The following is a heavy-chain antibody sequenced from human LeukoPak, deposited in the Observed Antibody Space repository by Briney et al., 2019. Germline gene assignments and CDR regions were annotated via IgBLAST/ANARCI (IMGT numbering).Heavy chain of an antibody. CDR3: ARGSTDYYYYYTDV. D-gene: IGHD1-1*01. CDR1: GGSFSGYY. V-gene: IGHV4-34*01. Sequence: SETLSLTCAVYGGSFSGYYWSWIRQPPGKGLEWIGEINHSGSTNYNPSLKSRVTISVDTSKNQFSLKLSSVTAADTAVYYCARGSTDYYYYYTDVWGKGTTVTVSS. CDR2: INHSGST. J-gene: IGHJ6*03.